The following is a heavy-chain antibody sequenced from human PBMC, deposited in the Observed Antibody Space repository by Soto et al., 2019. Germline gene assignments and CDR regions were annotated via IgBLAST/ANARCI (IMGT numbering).Heavy chain of an antibody. D-gene: IGHD4-17*01. V-gene: IGHV1-69*01. J-gene: IGHJ4*02. CDR1: GGTFSSYT. CDR3: SISNAYGRGDF. CDR2: IIPIFGTT. Sequence: QVQLVQSGAEVKKPGSSVKVSCTASGGTFSSYTVSWVRQAPGQGLEWMGGIIPIFGTTNYAQKFQGRVTIPADESTSTGYMEVSSLRADDTAVYYCSISNAYGRGDFWGQGTLVTVSS.